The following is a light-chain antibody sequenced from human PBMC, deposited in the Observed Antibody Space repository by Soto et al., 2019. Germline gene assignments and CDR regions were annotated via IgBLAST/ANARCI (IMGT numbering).Light chain of an antibody. V-gene: IGLV1-44*01. CDR3: AAWDDSLNGSV. CDR1: SSNIGSDT. J-gene: IGLJ1*01. CDR2: SKD. Sequence: QSVLTQPPSASGTPGQRVTISCSGGSSNIGSDTVNWYQHLPGTAPKLLIYSKDQRPSGVPDRFSGSKSGTSASLAITGLQSEDEADYYCAAWDDSLNGSVFGTGTKLTVL.